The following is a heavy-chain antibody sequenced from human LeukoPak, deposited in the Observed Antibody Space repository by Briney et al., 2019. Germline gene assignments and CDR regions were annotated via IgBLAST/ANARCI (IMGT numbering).Heavy chain of an antibody. V-gene: IGHV4-39*01. J-gene: IGHJ4*02. CDR2: VLYTGRT. Sequence: PSETLSLTCTVSGDSISSSRIYWAWIRQPPGKGLEWIGSVLYTGRTFYNPSLKSRATISVDTSKNQFSLRLGSVTASDTAVYYCARRDVGATIDYWGQGTLVTVSS. CDR1: GDSISSSRIY. D-gene: IGHD5-12*01. CDR3: ARRDVGATIDY.